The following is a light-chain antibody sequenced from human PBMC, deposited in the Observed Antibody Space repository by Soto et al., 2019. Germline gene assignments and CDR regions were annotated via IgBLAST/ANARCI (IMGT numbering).Light chain of an antibody. Sequence: DIQMTQSPSSLSASVGDRVTITCRASQSTSSYLNWYQQKPGKDPKLLIYAASSLQSGVPSRFSGSGSGTDFNLSISSLQPEDFAPDYCQQSYSTQYTFGQGTKLEIK. V-gene: IGKV1-39*01. CDR1: QSTSSY. CDR3: QQSYSTQYT. CDR2: AAS. J-gene: IGKJ2*01.